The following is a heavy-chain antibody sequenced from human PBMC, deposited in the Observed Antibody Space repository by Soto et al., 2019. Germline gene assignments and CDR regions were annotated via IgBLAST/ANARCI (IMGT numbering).Heavy chain of an antibody. V-gene: IGHV1-46*01. CDR3: ARVDGGSYYRGYYYYGMDV. J-gene: IGHJ6*02. CDR2: INPSGGST. Sequence: ASVKVSCKASGYTFTSYYMHWVRQAPGQGLEWMGIINPSGGSTSYAQKFQGRVTMTRDTSTSTVYMELSSLRSEDTAVYYCARVDGGSYYRGYYYYGMDVWGQGTTVTVSS. D-gene: IGHD1-26*01. CDR1: GYTFTSYY.